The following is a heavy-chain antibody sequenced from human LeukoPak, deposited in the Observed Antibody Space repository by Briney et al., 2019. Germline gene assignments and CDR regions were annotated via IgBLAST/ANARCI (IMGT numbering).Heavy chain of an antibody. J-gene: IGHJ6*02. V-gene: IGHV4-59*01. CDR2: IYYSGST. CDR3: ASSMVRGAHLYGMDV. CDR1: GGSISSYY. D-gene: IGHD3-10*01. Sequence: SETLSLTCTVSGGSISSYYWSWIRQPPGKGLEWIGYIYYSGSTNCNPSLKSRVTISVDTSKNQFSLKLSSVTAADTAVYYCASSMVRGAHLYGMDVWGQGTTVTVSS.